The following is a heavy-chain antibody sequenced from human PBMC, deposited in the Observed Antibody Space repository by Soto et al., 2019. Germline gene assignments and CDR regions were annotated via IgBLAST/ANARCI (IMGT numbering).Heavy chain of an antibody. CDR1: GFTFDDTA. V-gene: IGHV3-9*01. J-gene: IGHJ4*02. D-gene: IGHD3-10*02. CDR3: ARSGDNYNVLDY. CDR2: IKWKSDI. Sequence: SLILSWAVAGFTFDDTAMRWVRQAQEKGLEWVSGIKWKSDIGYADSVKGRFTISRDNAESSLSLQMNSLRAEDTDLYYCARSGDNYNVLDYWGQGTPVTVSS.